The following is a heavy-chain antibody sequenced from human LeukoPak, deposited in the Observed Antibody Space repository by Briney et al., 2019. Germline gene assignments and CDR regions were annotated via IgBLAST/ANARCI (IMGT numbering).Heavy chain of an antibody. V-gene: IGHV3-23*01. CDR3: AKDQPLRYFDWLSESHFDY. D-gene: IGHD3-9*01. J-gene: IGHJ4*02. Sequence: GGSLRLSCAASGFTFSSYAMSWVRQAPGKGLEWVSAISGSGGSTYYADSVKGRLTISRDNSKNTLYLQMNSLRAEDTAVYYCAKDQPLRYFDWLSESHFDYWGQGTLVTVSS. CDR2: ISGSGGST. CDR1: GFTFSSYA.